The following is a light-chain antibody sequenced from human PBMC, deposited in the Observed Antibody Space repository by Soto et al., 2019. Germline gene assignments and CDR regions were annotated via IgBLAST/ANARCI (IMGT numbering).Light chain of an antibody. CDR3: QQNYSPPWT. J-gene: IGKJ1*01. V-gene: IGKV1-39*01. Sequence: DIQMTQSPSSLSASVGDRVTITCRASQSISSYLNWYQQKPGKAPKVLIYSASSLQSGVPSRFSGSGSGTDFTLTISSLQPEDFATYYCQQNYSPPWTFGQGTRVEIK. CDR2: SAS. CDR1: QSISSY.